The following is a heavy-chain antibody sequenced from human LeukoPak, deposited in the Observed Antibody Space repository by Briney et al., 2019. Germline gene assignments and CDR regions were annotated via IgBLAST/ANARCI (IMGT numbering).Heavy chain of an antibody. CDR3: VRESITGHRDFDY. J-gene: IGHJ4*02. CDR1: GFAFSSYS. CDR2: ISSGGRTI. D-gene: IGHD1-20*01. Sequence: GGSLRLSCAASGFAFSSYSMNWVRQAPGRGLEWISYISSGGRTIYYADSVEGRFIISRDSGKNSLYLLLNSLRADDTAVYFCVRESITGHRDFDYWGQGTLITVSA. V-gene: IGHV3-48*01.